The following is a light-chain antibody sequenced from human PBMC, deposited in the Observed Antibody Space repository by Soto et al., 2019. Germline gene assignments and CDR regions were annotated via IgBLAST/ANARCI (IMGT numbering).Light chain of an antibody. Sequence: DVVMTKSQLSLPVTLVQPASISCRSSQSLVYIYVNTYLNWFQQRPCQSPRLIIYKVANRDSALTDRLSGSASGSGFTLKISSVQAEDVRFYYFMQGTHWTPFTFAPGSKVDIK. J-gene: IGKJ3*01. V-gene: IGKV2-30*01. CDR1: QSLVYIYVNTY. CDR2: KVA. CDR3: MQGTHWTPFT.